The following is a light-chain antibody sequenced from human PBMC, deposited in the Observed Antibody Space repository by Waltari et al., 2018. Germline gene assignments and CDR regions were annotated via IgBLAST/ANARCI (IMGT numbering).Light chain of an antibody. J-gene: IGKJ3*01. Sequence: DIVMTQSPDSLAVSLGERATINCKSSQSVLYSSNNKNYLACYQQKPGQPPKLVIYWASTRESGVPDRFSGSGSGTDFTLTISSLQAEDVAVYYCQQYYSTPLTFGPGTKVDIK. CDR3: QQYYSTPLT. CDR2: WAS. CDR1: QSVLYSSNNKNY. V-gene: IGKV4-1*01.